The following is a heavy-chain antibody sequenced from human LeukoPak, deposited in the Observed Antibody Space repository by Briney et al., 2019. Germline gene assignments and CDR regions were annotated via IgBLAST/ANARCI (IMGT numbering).Heavy chain of an antibody. V-gene: IGHV4-61*02. CDR2: IYTSGST. D-gene: IGHD3-3*01. J-gene: IGHJ4*02. Sequence: SQTLSLTCTVSGGSISSRSYYWSWIRQPAGKGLEWIGRIYTSGSTNYNPPLKSRVTISVDTSKNQFSLKLSSVTAADTAVYYCARRVFWSGSYYFDYWGQGTLVTVSS. CDR1: GGSISSRSYY. CDR3: ARRVFWSGSYYFDY.